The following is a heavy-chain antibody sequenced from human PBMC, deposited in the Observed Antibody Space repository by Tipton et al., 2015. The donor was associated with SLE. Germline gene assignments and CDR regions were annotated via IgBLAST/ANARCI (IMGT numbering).Heavy chain of an antibody. V-gene: IGHV3-23*03. J-gene: IGHJ4*02. D-gene: IGHD3-9*01. CDR3: AKDPLTSGDY. Sequence: LSLTCAASGFTFSSYAMSWVRQAPGKGLEWVSVIYSGGSTYYADSVKGRFTISRDNSKNTLYLQMNSLRAEDTAVYYCAKDPLTSGDYWGQGTLVTVSS. CDR2: IYSGGST. CDR1: GFTFSSYA.